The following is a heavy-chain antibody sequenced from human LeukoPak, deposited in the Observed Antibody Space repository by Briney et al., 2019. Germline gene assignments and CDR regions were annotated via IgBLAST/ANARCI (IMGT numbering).Heavy chain of an antibody. CDR2: IYYSGST. CDR3: ARHEDPHWGGGYFDY. V-gene: IGHV4-39*01. Sequence: PSETLSLTCTVSGGSISSSTYYWGWIRQPPGKGLEWIGSIYYSGSTYYNPSLKSRVSISVDTSKNLFSLKLNSVTAADTAVYYCARHEDPHWGGGYFDYWGQGTLVTVSS. J-gene: IGHJ4*02. D-gene: IGHD7-27*01. CDR1: GGSISSSTYY.